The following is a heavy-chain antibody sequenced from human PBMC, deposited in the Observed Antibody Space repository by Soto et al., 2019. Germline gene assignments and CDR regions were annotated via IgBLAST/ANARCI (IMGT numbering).Heavy chain of an antibody. CDR1: GYNFISYW. J-gene: IGHJ5*02. CDR2: IYPGDSDT. Sequence: PGESLKISCKGSGYNFISYWIGWVRQKPGKGLEWMGIIYPGDSDTRYSPSFQGQVTISVDKSISTAYLQWSSLKASDTAMYYCARQGGSSWSHNWFDPWGQGTLVTVSS. V-gene: IGHV5-51*01. CDR3: ARQGGSSWSHNWFDP. D-gene: IGHD6-13*01.